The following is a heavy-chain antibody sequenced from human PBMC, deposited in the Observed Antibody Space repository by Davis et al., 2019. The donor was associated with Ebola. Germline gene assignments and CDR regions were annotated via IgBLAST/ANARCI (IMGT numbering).Heavy chain of an antibody. CDR3: ARILGTIYDY. D-gene: IGHD1-26*01. CDR2: INPSGGST. J-gene: IGHJ4*02. Sequence: AASVKVSCKASGYTFTSYYMHWVRQAPGQGLEWMGIINPSGGSTSYAQKFRGRVTMTTDTSTSTAYMELRSLRSDDTAMYYCARILGTIYDYWGQGTLVTVSS. CDR1: GYTFTSYY. V-gene: IGHV1-46*01.